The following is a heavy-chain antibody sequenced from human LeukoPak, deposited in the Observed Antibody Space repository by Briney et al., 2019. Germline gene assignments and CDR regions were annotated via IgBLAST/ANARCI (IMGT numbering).Heavy chain of an antibody. V-gene: IGHV3-30*03. J-gene: IGHJ5*02. D-gene: IGHD3-16*02. CDR3: ARDGDDYVWGSYRNSNWFDP. Sequence: GGSLRLSCAGSGFIFSSYGIHWVRQAPGKGLEWVAVISHDGSNKYLADSVQGRFTISRDISKNTLYLQMNSLRAVDTAVYYCARDGDDYVWGSYRNSNWFDPWGQGTLVTVSS. CDR2: ISHDGSNK. CDR1: GFIFSSYG.